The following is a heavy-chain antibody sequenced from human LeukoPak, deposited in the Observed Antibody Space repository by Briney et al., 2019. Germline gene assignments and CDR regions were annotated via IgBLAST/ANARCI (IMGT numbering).Heavy chain of an antibody. D-gene: IGHD4-17*01. CDR3: ASTRDYVQSRGWFDP. Sequence: PSETLSLTCTVSGGSISTSSYYWGWIRQPPGKGLECIGNIYYSGSTYYNPSLKSRVTISVDTSKNQFSLKLSSVTAADTAVYYCASTRDYVQSRGWFDPWGQGTLVTVSS. V-gene: IGHV4-39*07. CDR2: IYYSGST. CDR1: GGSISTSSYY. J-gene: IGHJ5*02.